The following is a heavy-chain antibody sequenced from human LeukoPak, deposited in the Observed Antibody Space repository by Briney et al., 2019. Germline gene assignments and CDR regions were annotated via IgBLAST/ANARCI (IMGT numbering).Heavy chain of an antibody. Sequence: GGSLRLSCAASGFTVSSNYMSWVRQAPGKGLEWVSVIYSGGSTYYADSVKGRFTISRDNSKNTLYLQMNSLRAEDTAVYYCASSGYSGYDFPFDYWGQGTLVTVSS. J-gene: IGHJ4*02. CDR3: ASSGYSGYDFPFDY. CDR2: IYSGGST. V-gene: IGHV3-66*01. D-gene: IGHD5-12*01. CDR1: GFTVSSNY.